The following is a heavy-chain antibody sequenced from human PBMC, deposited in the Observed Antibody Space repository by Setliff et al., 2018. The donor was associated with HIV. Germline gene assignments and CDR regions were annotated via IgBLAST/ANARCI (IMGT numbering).Heavy chain of an antibody. CDR2: IYYSGST. CDR3: ARFIAAAGNPKQYYYYYMDV. V-gene: IGHV4-59*01. CDR1: GGSISSYY. Sequence: PSETLSLTCTVSGGSISSYYWSWIRQPPGKGLEWIGYIYYSGSTNYNPSLKSRVTISVDTSKNQFSLKLSSVTAADTAMYYCARFIAAAGNPKQYYYYYMDVWGKGTTVTVSS. J-gene: IGHJ6*03. D-gene: IGHD6-13*01.